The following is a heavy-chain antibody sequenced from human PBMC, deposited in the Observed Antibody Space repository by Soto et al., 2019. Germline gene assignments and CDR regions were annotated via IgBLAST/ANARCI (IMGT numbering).Heavy chain of an antibody. J-gene: IGHJ3*01. Sequence: SETLSLTCTASGGSMSDHYCSWIRQPPGKGLEYIGYIFYSGSTSYNASLTSRVAISLDTPNNQISLKLKSVTAADTAVYYCARSGHSFGGVVWGQGIKVPVSS. CDR3: ARSGHSFGGVV. D-gene: IGHD3-16*01. CDR2: IFYSGST. CDR1: GGSMSDHY. V-gene: IGHV4-59*11.